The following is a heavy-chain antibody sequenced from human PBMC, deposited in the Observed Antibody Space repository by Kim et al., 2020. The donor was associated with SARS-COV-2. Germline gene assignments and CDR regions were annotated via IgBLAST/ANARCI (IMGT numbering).Heavy chain of an antibody. V-gene: IGHV1-3*01. J-gene: IGHJ6*02. CDR2: INAGNGNT. D-gene: IGHD3-10*01. CDR3: ASALLWFGELSDYYYYGMDV. CDR1: GYTFTSYA. Sequence: ASVKVSCKASGYTFTSYAMHWVRQAPGQRLECMGWINAGNGNTKYSQKFQGRVTITRDTSASTAYMELSSLRSEDTAVYYCASALLWFGELSDYYYYGMDVWGQGTTVTVSS.